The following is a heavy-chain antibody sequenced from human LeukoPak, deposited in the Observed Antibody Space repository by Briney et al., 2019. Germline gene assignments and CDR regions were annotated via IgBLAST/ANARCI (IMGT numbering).Heavy chain of an antibody. CDR3: ARDEGPHHY. J-gene: IGHJ4*02. CDR2: IYHSGST. CDR1: GGSISSGGYY. Sequence: PSETLSLTCTVSGGSISSGGYYWSWIRQPPGKGLEWIGYIYHSGSTYYNPSLKSRVTISVDKSKNQFSLILTSMTAADTAVYYCARDEGPHHYWGQGTLVTVSS. V-gene: IGHV4-30-2*01.